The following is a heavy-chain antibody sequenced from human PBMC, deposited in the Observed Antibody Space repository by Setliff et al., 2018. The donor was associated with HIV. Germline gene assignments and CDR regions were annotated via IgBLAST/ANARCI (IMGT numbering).Heavy chain of an antibody. CDR2: ISSSSSYI. J-gene: IGHJ6*02. V-gene: IGHV3-21*01. CDR1: GFTFSSYS. Sequence: PGGSLRLSCAASGFTFSSYSMNWVRQAPGKGLEWVSSISSSSSYIYYADSVKGRFTISRDNAKNSLYLQMNSLRAEDTAVYYCARDQMVRGVITAFRDYYYYYGMDVWGQGTTVTVS. CDR3: ARDQMVRGVITAFRDYYYYYGMDV. D-gene: IGHD3-10*01.